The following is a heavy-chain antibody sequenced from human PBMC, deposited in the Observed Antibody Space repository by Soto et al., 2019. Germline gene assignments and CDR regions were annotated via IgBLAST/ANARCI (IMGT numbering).Heavy chain of an antibody. CDR2: IYYSGST. CDR1: GGSITTGGYY. D-gene: IGHD5-18*01. CDR3: ARDDTRAGYDY. V-gene: IGHV4-31*03. J-gene: IGHJ4*02. Sequence: QVQLQESGPGLVKPSQTLSLTCTVSGGSITTGGYYWSWIRQHPGKGLEWIGYIYYSGSTSYNPSLKSRITMSVDTSKNHFSLKLNSVTAADAAVYYCARDDTRAGYDYWGQGTLVTVSS.